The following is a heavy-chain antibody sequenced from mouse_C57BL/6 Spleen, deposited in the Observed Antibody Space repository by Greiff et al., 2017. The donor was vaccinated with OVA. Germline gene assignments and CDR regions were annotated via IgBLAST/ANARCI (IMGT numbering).Heavy chain of an antibody. J-gene: IGHJ3*01. Sequence: EVQLQQSGPELVKPGASVKISCKASGYTFTDYNMDWVKQSHGKSLEWIGDINPNNGGTIYNQKFKGKATLTVDKSSSTAYMELRRLTSEDTAVYYCARALLRYLAWFAYWGQGTLVTVSA. CDR2: INPNNGGT. D-gene: IGHD1-1*01. CDR1: GYTFTDYN. V-gene: IGHV1-18*01. CDR3: ARALLRYLAWFAY.